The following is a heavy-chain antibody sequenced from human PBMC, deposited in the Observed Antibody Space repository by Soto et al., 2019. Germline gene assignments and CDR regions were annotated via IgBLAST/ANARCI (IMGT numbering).Heavy chain of an antibody. D-gene: IGHD3-3*01. Sequence: PSETLSLTCAVYGGSVNGYYWNWIRQPPGKGLECIGEINHTGGTHYNPSLKSRVTMSVDTSKNQFSLRLSSVTAADTAIYYCATRITVFGLLIPPFDPWGQGTPVTAPQ. CDR1: GGSVNGYY. J-gene: IGHJ5*02. V-gene: IGHV4-34*01. CDR3: ATRITVFGLLIPPFDP. CDR2: INHTGGT.